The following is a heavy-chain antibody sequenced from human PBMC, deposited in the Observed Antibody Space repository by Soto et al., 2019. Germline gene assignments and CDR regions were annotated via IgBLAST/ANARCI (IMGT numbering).Heavy chain of an antibody. Sequence: QVQLVESGGGLVKPGGSLRLSCAASGFTFSDYYMSWIRQAPGKGLEWVSYISSSGSTIYYADSVKGRFTISRDNAKNSLYLPMNSLGAEDTAVYYCARGLSCISTSCHVGPVDVWGQGTTVTVSS. V-gene: IGHV3-11*01. D-gene: IGHD2-2*01. CDR2: ISSSGSTI. J-gene: IGHJ6*02. CDR1: GFTFSDYY. CDR3: ARGLSCISTSCHVGPVDV.